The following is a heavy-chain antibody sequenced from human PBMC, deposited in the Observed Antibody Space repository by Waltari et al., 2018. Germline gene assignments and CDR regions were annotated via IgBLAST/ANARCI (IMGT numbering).Heavy chain of an antibody. CDR3: XXXXGYYYMDV. J-gene: IGHJ6*03. CDR2: IFSNDEK. V-gene: IGHV2-26*01. Sequence: QVTLKESGPVLVKPTETLTLTCTVSGFSLSNARMGVSWIRQPPGKALEWLAHIFSNDEKSYSTSLKSRLTIHKNHYKIHLALXXXXXXXXXXXXXXXXXXXGYYYMDVWGKGTTVTVSS. CDR1: GFSLSNARMG.